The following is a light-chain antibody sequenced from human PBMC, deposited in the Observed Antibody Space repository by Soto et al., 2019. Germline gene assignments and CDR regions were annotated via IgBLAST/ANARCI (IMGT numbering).Light chain of an antibody. Sequence: EIVLTQSPATLSLSPGERATLSGRASQSVSSYLAWYQQKPGQAPRLLIYDASNRATGIPARFSGSGSGTDFTLTISSREPEDFAVYYCQQRSNWPWTFGQGTKVEIK. J-gene: IGKJ1*01. CDR3: QQRSNWPWT. CDR1: QSVSSY. V-gene: IGKV3-11*01. CDR2: DAS.